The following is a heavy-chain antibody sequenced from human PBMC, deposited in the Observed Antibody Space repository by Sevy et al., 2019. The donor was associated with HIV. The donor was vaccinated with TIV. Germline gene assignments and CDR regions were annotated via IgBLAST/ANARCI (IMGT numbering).Heavy chain of an antibody. CDR3: AKGDSGSYSFFDY. V-gene: IGHV3-23*01. D-gene: IGHD1-26*01. CDR1: GFTFSSYP. J-gene: IGHJ4*02. Sequence: GGSLRLSCAASGFTFSSYPMSWVRQAPGKGLEWVSACSGSGRSTYYAASVKVRFTISRDTSKNTLYLQMNSRRAEDTAVYFCAKGDSGSYSFFDYWGQGTLVTVSS. CDR2: CSGSGRST.